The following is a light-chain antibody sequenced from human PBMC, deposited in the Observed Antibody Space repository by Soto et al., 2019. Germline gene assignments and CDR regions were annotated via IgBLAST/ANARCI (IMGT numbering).Light chain of an antibody. V-gene: IGLV2-18*02. Sequence: QSALTQPPSVSGAPGQSVTISCTGNSSDVGSNNRVSWYQQPPGTVPKVMIYEVTNRPSGVPDRFSGSKSGNTASLTISGLQAEDEADYYCCSFTSGNTYVFGTGTKVTV. CDR3: CSFTSGNTYV. J-gene: IGLJ1*01. CDR1: SSDVGSNNR. CDR2: EVT.